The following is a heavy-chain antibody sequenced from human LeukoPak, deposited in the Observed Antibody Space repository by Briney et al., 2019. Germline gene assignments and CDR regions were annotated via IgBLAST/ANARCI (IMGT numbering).Heavy chain of an antibody. V-gene: IGHV4-39*01. CDR2: IYYTGNT. CDR3: ARLTSGWYVIY. Sequence: PSETLSLTCTVSGGSISNSGYYWGWIRQPPGKGLEWIGSIYYTGNTYYNPSLNSRVTISVDTSKNQFSLKLSSVTDADTAIYYCARLTSGWYVIYWGQGILVTVSS. J-gene: IGHJ4*02. CDR1: GGSISNSGYY. D-gene: IGHD6-19*01.